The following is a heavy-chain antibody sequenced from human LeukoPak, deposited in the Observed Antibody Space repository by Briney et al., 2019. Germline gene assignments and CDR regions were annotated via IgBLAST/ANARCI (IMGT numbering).Heavy chain of an antibody. Sequence: GGSLRLSCSASGFTFSSYAMNWVRQAPGKGLEWVSSLSTGGGTAFYADSVKGRFTISRDNSKSTLYLQMNSLRVEDTAVYYCVKGTSWINPYFYMDVWGKGTTVIVSS. D-gene: IGHD2-2*01. J-gene: IGHJ6*03. V-gene: IGHV3-23*01. CDR3: VKGTSWINPYFYMDV. CDR2: LSTGGGTA. CDR1: GFTFSSYA.